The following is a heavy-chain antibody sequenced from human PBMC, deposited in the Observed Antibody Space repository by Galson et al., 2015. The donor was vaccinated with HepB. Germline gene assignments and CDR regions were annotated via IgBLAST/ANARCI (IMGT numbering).Heavy chain of an antibody. D-gene: IGHD1-14*01. CDR3: ARIATTNWFDP. CDR2: ISSSSSYI. V-gene: IGHV3-21*01. J-gene: IGHJ5*02. Sequence: SLRLSCAASGFTFSSYSMNWVRQAPGKGLEWVSSISSSSSYIYYADSVKGRFTISRDNAKNSLYLQMNSLRAEDTAVYYCARIATTNWFDPWGQGTLVTVSS. CDR1: GFTFSSYS.